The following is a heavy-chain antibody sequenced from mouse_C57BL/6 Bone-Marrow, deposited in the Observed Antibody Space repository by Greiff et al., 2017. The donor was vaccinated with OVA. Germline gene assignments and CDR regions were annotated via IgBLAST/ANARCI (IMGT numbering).Heavy chain of an antibody. CDR2: IWSGGST. CDR3: ARNDGYYSGYAMDY. CDR1: GFSLTSYG. J-gene: IGHJ4*01. Sequence: VKLQESGPGLVQPSQSLSITCTVSGFSLTSYGVHWVRQSPGKGLEWLGVIWSGGSTDYNAAFISRLSISKDNSKSQVFFKMNSLQADDTAIYYCARNDGYYSGYAMDYWGQGTSVTVSS. V-gene: IGHV2-2*01. D-gene: IGHD2-3*01.